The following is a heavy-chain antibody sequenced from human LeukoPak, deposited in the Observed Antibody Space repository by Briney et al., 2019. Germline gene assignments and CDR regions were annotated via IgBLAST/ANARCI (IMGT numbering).Heavy chain of an antibody. V-gene: IGHV4-59*08. J-gene: IGHJ4*02. D-gene: IGHD3-22*01. CDR1: GGSISSYY. Sequence: SETLSLTCTVSGGSISSYYWSWIRQPPGKGLEWIGYIYYSGSTNYNPSLESRVAISVDTSKNQFSLKLSSVTAADTAVYYCARHDSSGYHEYYFDYWGQGTLVTVSS. CDR2: IYYSGST. CDR3: ARHDSSGYHEYYFDY.